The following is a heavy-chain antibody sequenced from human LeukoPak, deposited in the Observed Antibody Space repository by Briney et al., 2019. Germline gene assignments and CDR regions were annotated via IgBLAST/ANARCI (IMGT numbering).Heavy chain of an antibody. V-gene: IGHV4-59*01. D-gene: IGHD4-23*01. J-gene: IGHJ1*01. CDR3: AREGGYGGNAEYFQH. Sequence: SETLSLTCTVSGGSISSYYWSWIRQPPGKGLEWIGYIYYSGSTNYNPSLKSRVTISVDTSKNQFSLKLSSVTAADTAVYYCAREGGYGGNAEYFQHWGQGTLVTVSS. CDR1: GGSISSYY. CDR2: IYYSGST.